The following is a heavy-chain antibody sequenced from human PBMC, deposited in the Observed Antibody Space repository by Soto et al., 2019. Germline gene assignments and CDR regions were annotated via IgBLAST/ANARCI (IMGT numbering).Heavy chain of an antibody. V-gene: IGHV3-7*01. CDR1: GFTFSSYW. D-gene: IGHD2-2*03. CDR2: IKQDGSEK. Sequence: GSLRLSCAASGFTFSSYWMSWVRQAPGKGLEWVANIKQDGSEKYYVDSVKGRFTISRDNAKNSLYLQMNSLRAEDTAVYYCARDGYCSSTSCPQVGSYYYYYGMDVWGQGTTVTVS. CDR3: ARDGYCSSTSCPQVGSYYYYYGMDV. J-gene: IGHJ6*02.